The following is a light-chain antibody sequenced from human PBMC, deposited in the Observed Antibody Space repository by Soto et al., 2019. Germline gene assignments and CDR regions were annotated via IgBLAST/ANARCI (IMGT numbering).Light chain of an antibody. CDR1: QSISRW. J-gene: IGKJ1*01. Sequence: DIQITQSPATLSASGGDRITLTCRASQSISRWLGWYQQKPGKSPKLLIYHAYSLESGVPSRFSGSESGTEFTLTINSLQPDDFATYCCQQYNSYPWTFGQGTKVDNK. CDR3: QQYNSYPWT. CDR2: HAY. V-gene: IGKV1-5*01.